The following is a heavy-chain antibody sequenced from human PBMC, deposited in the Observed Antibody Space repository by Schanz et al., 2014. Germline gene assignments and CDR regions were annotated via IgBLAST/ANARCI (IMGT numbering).Heavy chain of an antibody. V-gene: IGHV1-69*08. CDR1: GGTFSSST. J-gene: IGHJ6*02. CDR2: IIPILDKT. Sequence: QVQLVQSGAEVKKPGSSVKVSCKASGGTFSSSTLTWVRQAPGQGLEWMGRIIPILDKTNYAQKFQGRVTMTADKSTSTVYMEVCGLRSEDTAVYYCAKVDRTRYYAMDVWGQGTTVTVSS. CDR3: AKVDRTRYYAMDV. D-gene: IGHD3-9*01.